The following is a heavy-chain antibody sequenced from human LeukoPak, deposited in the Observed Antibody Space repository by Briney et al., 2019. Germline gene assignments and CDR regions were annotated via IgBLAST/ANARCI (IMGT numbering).Heavy chain of an antibody. V-gene: IGHV4-4*02. CDR1: RGPISSSSW. J-gene: IGHJ4*02. CDR2: IHHSGST. CDR3: ARDLPSGTTGTTSGY. Sequence: SETLSLTCAVSRGPISSSSWWSWVRQPPGKGLEWIGEIHHSGSTYYNPSLKSRVTISVDTSKNQFSLKLSSVTAADTAVYYCARDLPSGTTGTTSGYWGQGTLVTVSS. D-gene: IGHD1-1*01.